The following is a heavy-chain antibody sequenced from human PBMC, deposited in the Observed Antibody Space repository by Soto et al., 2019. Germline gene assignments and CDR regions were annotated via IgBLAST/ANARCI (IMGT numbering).Heavy chain of an antibody. CDR2: IIPIFGTA. Sequence: QVQLVQSRAEVKKPGSSVKVSCKASGGTFSSYAISWVRQAPGQGLEWMGGIIPIFGTANYAQKFQGRVTITADESTSTAYMELSSLRSEDTAVYYCARESRDYVWGSYRTFDYWGQGTLVTVSS. CDR3: ARESRDYVWGSYRTFDY. V-gene: IGHV1-69*01. D-gene: IGHD3-16*02. J-gene: IGHJ4*02. CDR1: GGTFSSYA.